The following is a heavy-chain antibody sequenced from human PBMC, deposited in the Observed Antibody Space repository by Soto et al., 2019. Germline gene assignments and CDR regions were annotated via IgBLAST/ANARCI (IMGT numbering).Heavy chain of an antibody. J-gene: IGHJ6*02. D-gene: IGHD6-19*01. V-gene: IGHV3-23*01. CDR3: AKDPEQWPFPKYYYYYGMDV. CDR1: GFTFSSYA. Sequence: PGGSLRLSCAASGFTFSSYAMSWVRQAPVKGLEWVSAISGSGGSTYYADSVKGRFTISRDNSKNTLYLQMNSLRAEDTAVYYCAKDPEQWPFPKYYYYYGMDVWGQGTTVTVSS. CDR2: ISGSGGST.